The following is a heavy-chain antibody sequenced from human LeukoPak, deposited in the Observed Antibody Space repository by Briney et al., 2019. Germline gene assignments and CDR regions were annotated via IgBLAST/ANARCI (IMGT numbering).Heavy chain of an antibody. D-gene: IGHD5-24*01. CDR3: ARDGDGWNFDY. Sequence: PGGSLRLSCAVSGFTFSRYWMHWVRQAPGKGLVWVSRIKADGSETNYADSVKGRFTVSRDNAKNTLYLQLNSLRVEDTAVYYCARDGDGWNFDYWGQGNLVTVSS. CDR2: IKADGSET. CDR1: GFTFSRYW. J-gene: IGHJ4*02. V-gene: IGHV3-74*01.